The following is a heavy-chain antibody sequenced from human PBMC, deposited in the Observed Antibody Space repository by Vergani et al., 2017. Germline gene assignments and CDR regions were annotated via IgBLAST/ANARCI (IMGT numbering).Heavy chain of an antibody. J-gene: IGHJ3*02. D-gene: IGHD6-19*01. CDR1: GFIFSSHA. CDR2: ISASDGNT. Sequence: EVQLLESGGALVQPGKSLRLSCAASGFIFSSHAMTWVRQAPGKGLEWVSSISASDGNTYYADSVKGRVTISRDKSKNTLYLQMNSLRAEDTAVYYCARVGRSAVAGTFGAFDMWGQGTMVTVSS. V-gene: IGHV3-23*01. CDR3: ARVGRSAVAGTFGAFDM.